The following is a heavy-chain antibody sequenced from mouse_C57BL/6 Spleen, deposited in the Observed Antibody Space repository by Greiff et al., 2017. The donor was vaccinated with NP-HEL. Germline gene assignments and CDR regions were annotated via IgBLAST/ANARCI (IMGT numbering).Heavy chain of an antibody. CDR3: ARSALYAGFYAMDY. J-gene: IGHJ4*01. V-gene: IGHV1-19*01. D-gene: IGHD2-3*01. CDR1: GYTFTDYY. CDR2: INPYNGGT. Sequence: EVQLVESGPVLVKPGASVKMSCKASGYTFTDYYMNWVKQSHGKSLEWIGVINPYNGGTSYNQKFKGQATLTVDKSSSTAYMELNSLTSEDSAVYYGARSALYAGFYAMDYWGQGTSVTVSS.